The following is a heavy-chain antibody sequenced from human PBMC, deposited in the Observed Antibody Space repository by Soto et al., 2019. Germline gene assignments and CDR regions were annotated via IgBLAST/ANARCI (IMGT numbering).Heavy chain of an antibody. CDR2: IGTAGDT. V-gene: IGHV3-13*01. CDR3: ATALRDYGDYSPGGYCYCMDV. CDR1: GFTFSSYD. D-gene: IGHD4-17*01. Sequence: EVQLVESGGGLVQPGGSLRLSCAASGFTFSSYDMHWVRQAPGKGLEWVSAIGTAGDTYYPGSVKNRFTIPRENAKNSLYLQMNRLRAEDTTVYYCATALRDYGDYSPGGYCYCMDVCGQGTTVTVSS. J-gene: IGHJ6*02.